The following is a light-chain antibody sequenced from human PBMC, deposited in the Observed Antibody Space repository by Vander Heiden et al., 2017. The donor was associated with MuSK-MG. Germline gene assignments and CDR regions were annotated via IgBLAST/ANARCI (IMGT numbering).Light chain of an antibody. CDR3: QQDETSVT. CDR1: QYISNSY. CDR2: GTS. V-gene: IGKV3-20*01. Sequence: IVVTQSPDTLSLSPGDRASISCRASQYISNSYLAWYQQRPGQAPRPRLLIYGTSNSANGVPDRFSGSGYGRDFTLTSSRREPEDFAVYYVQQDETSVTFGGGTKVEIK. J-gene: IGKJ4*01.